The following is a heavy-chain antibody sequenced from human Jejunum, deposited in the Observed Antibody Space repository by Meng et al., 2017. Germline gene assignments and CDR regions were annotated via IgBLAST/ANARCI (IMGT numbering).Heavy chain of an antibody. Sequence: ASVKVSCKASGYTFTSLDINWMRQATGEGLEWMGWMSPSSGRTGYAQKFQGRVTMTRDTSINTAYMELSSLRSEDTAVYYCARGVNRGVDYWGQGNLVNVSS. D-gene: IGHD1-26*01. CDR2: MSPSSGRT. V-gene: IGHV1-8*01. CDR1: GYTFTSLD. CDR3: ARGVNRGVDY. J-gene: IGHJ4*01.